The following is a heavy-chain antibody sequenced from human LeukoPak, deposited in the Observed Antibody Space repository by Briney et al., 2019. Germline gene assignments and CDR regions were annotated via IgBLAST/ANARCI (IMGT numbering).Heavy chain of an antibody. CDR2: IIPILGIA. Sequence: GASVKVSCKTSGGTFSSYASSWVRQAPGQGLEWMGRIIPILGIANYAQKFQGRVTITADKSTSTAYMELSSLRSEDTAVYYCARGVTTVTNDYWGQGTLVTVSS. CDR3: ARGVTTVTNDY. CDR1: GGTFSSYA. J-gene: IGHJ4*02. D-gene: IGHD4-17*01. V-gene: IGHV1-69*04.